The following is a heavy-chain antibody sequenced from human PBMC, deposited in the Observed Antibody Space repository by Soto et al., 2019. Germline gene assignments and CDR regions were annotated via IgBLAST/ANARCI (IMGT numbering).Heavy chain of an antibody. CDR2: IYHSGST. V-gene: IGHV4-4*02. J-gene: IGHJ4*02. CDR3: ARAAMGGSSWPFDY. D-gene: IGHD6-13*01. Sequence: PSETLSLTCAVSGGSISSSNWWSWVRQPPGKGLEWIGEIYHSGSTNYNPSLKSQVTISVDKSKNQFSLKLSSVTAADTAVYYCARAAMGGSSWPFDYWGQGTRVTVS. CDR1: GGSISSSNW.